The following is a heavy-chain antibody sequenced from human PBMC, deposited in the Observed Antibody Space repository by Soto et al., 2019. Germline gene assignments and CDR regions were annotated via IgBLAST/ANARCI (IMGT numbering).Heavy chain of an antibody. J-gene: IGHJ4*02. V-gene: IGHV3-30*18. CDR3: AKEFHSWNYFDY. Sequence: GGSLRLSCAASGFTFSSSGMHWVRQAPGKGLEWVAVISYDGSNKFYADSVKGRFTISRDNFRNTLYLEMNSLRAEDTAVYYCAKEFHSWNYFDYWGQGTLVTVSS. D-gene: IGHD1-20*01. CDR2: ISYDGSNK. CDR1: GFTFSSSG.